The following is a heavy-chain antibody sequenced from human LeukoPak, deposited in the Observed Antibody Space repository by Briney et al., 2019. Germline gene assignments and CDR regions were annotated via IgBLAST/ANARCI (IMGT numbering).Heavy chain of an antibody. D-gene: IGHD6-13*01. J-gene: IGHJ4*02. CDR1: GGSISSSSYY. CDR2: IYYSGST. V-gene: IGHV4-39*07. CDR3: ARSYSSSWHPPGY. Sequence: PSETLSLTCTVSGGSISSSSYYWGWIRQPPGKGLEWIGSIYYSGSTYYNPSLKSRVTISVDTSKNQFSLKLSSVTAADTAVYYCARSYSSSWHPPGYWGQGTLVTVSS.